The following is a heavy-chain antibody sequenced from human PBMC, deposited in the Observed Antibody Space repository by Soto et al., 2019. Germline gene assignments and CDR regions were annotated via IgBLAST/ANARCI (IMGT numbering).Heavy chain of an antibody. CDR1: GFTFSSYA. Sequence: EVQLLESGGGLVQPGGSLRLSCAASGFTFSSYAMSWVRQAPGKGLEWVSAISGSGGSTYYADSVKGRFTISRDNSRKTLYLQMNSLRAEDAAVYYCAKDPPKEPFWFDPWGQGTLVTVSS. CDR2: ISGSGGST. J-gene: IGHJ5*02. V-gene: IGHV3-23*01. D-gene: IGHD1-26*01. CDR3: AKDPPKEPFWFDP.